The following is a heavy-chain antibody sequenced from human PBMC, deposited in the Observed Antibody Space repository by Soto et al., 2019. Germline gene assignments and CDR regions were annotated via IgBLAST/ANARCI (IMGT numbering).Heavy chain of an antibody. D-gene: IGHD3-3*01. CDR1: GFTFRSYK. Sequence: GGSLRLSCAAAGFTFRSYKMNWVRQAPGKGLEWVSSISSSSSYIYYADSVKGRFTISRDNAKNSLYLQMNSLRAEDTAVYYCARGSSPDYDFWSGNAFDIWGQGTMVTVSS. CDR3: ARGSSPDYDFWSGNAFDI. CDR2: ISSSSSYI. V-gene: IGHV3-21*01. J-gene: IGHJ3*02.